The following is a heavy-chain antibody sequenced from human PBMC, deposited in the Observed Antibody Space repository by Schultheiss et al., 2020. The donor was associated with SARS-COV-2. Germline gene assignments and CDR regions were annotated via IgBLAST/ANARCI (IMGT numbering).Heavy chain of an antibody. CDR3: ARASVGATTPSWPGALTWDTLDY. CDR1: GFTFSNYA. CDR2: ISYDGSNK. Sequence: GGSLRLSCAASGFTFSNYAMHWVRQAPGKGLEWVAVISYDGSNKYYADSVKGRFTISRDNSKNTLYLQMNSLRAEDTAVYYCARASVGATTPSWPGALTWDTLDYWGQGTLVTVSS. V-gene: IGHV3-30*04. D-gene: IGHD1-26*01. J-gene: IGHJ4*02.